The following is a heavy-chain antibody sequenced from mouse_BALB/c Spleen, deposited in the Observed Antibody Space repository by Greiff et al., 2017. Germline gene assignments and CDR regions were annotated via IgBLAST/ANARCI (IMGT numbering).Heavy chain of an antibody. CDR2: INPSSGYT. D-gene: IGHD1-1*01. CDR3: ARTYYYGSYAMDY. J-gene: IGHJ4*01. Sequence: VQLQQSAAELARPGASVKMSCKASGYTFTSYTMHWVKQRPGQGLEWIGYINPSSGYTEYNQKFKDKTTLTADKSSSTAYMQLSSLTSEDSAVYYCARTYYYGSYAMDYWGQGTSVTVSS. V-gene: IGHV1-4*02. CDR1: GYTFTSYT.